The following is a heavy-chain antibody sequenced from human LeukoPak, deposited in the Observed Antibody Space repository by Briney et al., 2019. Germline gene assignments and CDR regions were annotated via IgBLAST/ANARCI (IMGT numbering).Heavy chain of an antibody. CDR2: INHSGST. CDR1: GGSFSGYY. D-gene: IGHD1-26*01. CDR3: ARHLGSELDY. V-gene: IGHV4-34*01. Sequence: SETLSLTCAVYGGSFSGYYWSWIRQPPGKGLEWIGEINHSGSTNYNPSLKSRVTMSVDTSKNQLTLKLSSVTAADTAVYYCARHLGSELDYWGQGTLVTVSS. J-gene: IGHJ4*02.